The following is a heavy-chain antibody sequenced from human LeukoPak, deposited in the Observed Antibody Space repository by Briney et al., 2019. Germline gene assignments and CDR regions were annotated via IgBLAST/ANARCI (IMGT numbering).Heavy chain of an antibody. J-gene: IGHJ4*02. CDR2: IKQDGSEK. CDR3: ARDVTGWSYYDFWSGYPSSTFDY. Sequence: PGESLRHSCAASGFTFSSYWMSWVRQAPGKGLEWVANIKQDGSEKYYVDSVKGRFTISRDNAKNSLYLQMNSLRAEDTAVYYCARDVTGWSYYDFWSGYPSSTFDYWGQGTLVTVSS. V-gene: IGHV3-7*03. CDR1: GFTFSSYW. D-gene: IGHD3-3*01.